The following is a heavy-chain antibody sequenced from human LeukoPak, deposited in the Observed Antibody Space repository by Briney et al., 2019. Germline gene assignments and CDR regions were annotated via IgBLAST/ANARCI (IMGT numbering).Heavy chain of an antibody. V-gene: IGHV4-34*01. J-gene: IGHJ3*02. D-gene: IGHD2-2*01. Sequence: SETLSLTCAVYGGSFSGYYWSWIRQPPGKGLEWIGEINHSGSTNYNPSLKSRVTISVDTSKNQFSLKLSSVTAADTAVYYCARVEYCSSTSCPGLAFDIWGQGTMVIVSS. CDR2: INHSGST. CDR3: ARVEYCSSTSCPGLAFDI. CDR1: GGSFSGYY.